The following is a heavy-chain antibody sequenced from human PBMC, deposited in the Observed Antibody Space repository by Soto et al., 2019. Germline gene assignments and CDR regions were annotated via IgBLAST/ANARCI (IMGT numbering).Heavy chain of an antibody. V-gene: IGHV3-23*01. CDR3: AKAITNRLRIVDY. CDR1: GFTFSSYA. D-gene: IGHD4-17*01. CDR2: TTGSGGSA. Sequence: GGSLRLSCAASGFTFSSYAMSWVRQAPGKGLEWVSGTTGSGGSAYYADSVKGRFTISRDNSENTLYLQMNSLRGDDTAVYYCAKAITNRLRIVDYWGQGTLVTVSS. J-gene: IGHJ4*02.